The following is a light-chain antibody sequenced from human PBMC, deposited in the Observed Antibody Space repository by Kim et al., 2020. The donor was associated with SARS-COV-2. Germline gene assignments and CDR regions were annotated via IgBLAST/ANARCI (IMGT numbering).Light chain of an antibody. CDR1: QSISSY. CDR2: AAS. J-gene: IGKJ2*03. Sequence: LSASVGDRVTITCRASQSISSYLNWDQQKPGKAPKLLIYAASSLQSGVPSRFSGSGSGTDFTLTISSLQPEDFATYYCQQSYSTHSFGQGTKLEI. CDR3: QQSYSTHS. V-gene: IGKV1-39*01.